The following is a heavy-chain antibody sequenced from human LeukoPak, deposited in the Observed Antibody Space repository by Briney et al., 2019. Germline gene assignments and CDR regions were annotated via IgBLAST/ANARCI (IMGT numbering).Heavy chain of an antibody. Sequence: GGSLTLSCAASGFTFSSYGMHWVRQAPGKGLEWVAVISHDGSNKYYSDSVKGRFTISRDNSKNTLYLQMNSLRAEDTAVYYCANENYYGSGSYPDYWGQGTLVTVSS. CDR3: ANENYYGSGSYPDY. V-gene: IGHV3-30*18. J-gene: IGHJ4*02. CDR2: ISHDGSNK. CDR1: GFTFSSYG. D-gene: IGHD3-10*01.